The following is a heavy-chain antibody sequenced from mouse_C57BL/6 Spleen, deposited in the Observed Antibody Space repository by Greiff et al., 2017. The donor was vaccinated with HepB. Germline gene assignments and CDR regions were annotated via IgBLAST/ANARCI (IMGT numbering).Heavy chain of an antibody. D-gene: IGHD2-1*01. CDR2: IYPGDGDT. V-gene: IGHV1-82*01. CDR3: ARYGNYYFDY. Sequence: QVQLQQSGPELVKPGASVKISCKASGYAFSSSWMNWVKQRPGKGLEWIGRIYPGDGDTNYNGKFKGKATLTADKSSSTAYMQLSSLTSEDSAVYISARYGNYYFDYWGQGTTLTVSS. CDR1: GYAFSSSW. J-gene: IGHJ2*01.